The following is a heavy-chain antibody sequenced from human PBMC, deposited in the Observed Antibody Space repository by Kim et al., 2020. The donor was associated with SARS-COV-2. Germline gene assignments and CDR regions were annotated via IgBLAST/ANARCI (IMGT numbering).Heavy chain of an antibody. V-gene: IGHV4-39*01. CDR3: LTDIVVVPAALASPY. J-gene: IGHJ4*02. D-gene: IGHD2-2*01. Sequence: PSLKSRVTISVDTSKNQFSLKLSSVTAADTAVYYCLTDIVVVPAALASPYWGQGTLVTVSS.